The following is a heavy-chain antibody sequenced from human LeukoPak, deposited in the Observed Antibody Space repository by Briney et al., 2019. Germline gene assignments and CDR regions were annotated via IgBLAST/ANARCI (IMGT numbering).Heavy chain of an antibody. CDR1: GFTFSSYV. V-gene: IGHV3-30*04. Sequence: GGSLRLSCAASGFTFSSYVMHWVRQAPGKGLEWVAIISYDGSNEYHADSVKGRFTISRDNSKNTLYLQMNSLRAADTAVYYCARVSEYDFWTGSYLEHWGQGTVVTVSS. CDR2: ISYDGSNE. D-gene: IGHD3/OR15-3a*01. J-gene: IGHJ4*02. CDR3: ARVSEYDFWTGSYLEH.